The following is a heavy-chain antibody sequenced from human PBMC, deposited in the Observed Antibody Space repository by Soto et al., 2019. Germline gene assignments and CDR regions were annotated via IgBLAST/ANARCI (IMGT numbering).Heavy chain of an antibody. CDR1: GFAFNNYC. Sequence: LRLSCTVSGFAFNNYCINWVRQAPGQGLEWVSSISKSDYTYYSDSVKGRFTISRDNAKNSVSLQMSTLRVEDTAVYYCAREDSIIIPAVSDFWGQGTLVTVSS. CDR2: ISKSDYT. V-gene: IGHV3-21*01. J-gene: IGHJ4*02. CDR3: AREDSIIIPAVSDF. D-gene: IGHD2-2*01.